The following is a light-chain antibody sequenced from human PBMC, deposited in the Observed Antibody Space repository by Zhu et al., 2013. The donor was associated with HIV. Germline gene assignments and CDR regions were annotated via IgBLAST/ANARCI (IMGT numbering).Light chain of an antibody. J-gene: IGKJ1*01. CDR1: QGINNY. Sequence: DIQMTQSPSSLSASVGDRVTITCRASQGINNYLAWYQQKAGKVPQLLIFDASTLQSGAPSRFTGSGSGTDFTLTISSLQPEDVATYYCQKXNSAPWTFDQGTKVEIK. CDR3: QKXNSAPWT. CDR2: DAS. V-gene: IGKV1-27*01.